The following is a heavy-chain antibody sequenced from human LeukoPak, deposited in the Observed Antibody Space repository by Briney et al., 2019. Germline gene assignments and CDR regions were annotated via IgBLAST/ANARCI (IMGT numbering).Heavy chain of an antibody. CDR2: IFPSGGEI. Sequence: PGGSLRLSCAASGFTFSTFAMIWVRQPPGKGLEWVSSIFPSGGEIHYADSVKGRFTISRDNSKNTLYLQMNSLRAEDTAVYYCAKRWSGYHSSEVWGQGTLVTVSS. J-gene: IGHJ4*02. CDR1: GFTFSTFA. V-gene: IGHV3-23*01. D-gene: IGHD3-3*01. CDR3: AKRWSGYHSSEV.